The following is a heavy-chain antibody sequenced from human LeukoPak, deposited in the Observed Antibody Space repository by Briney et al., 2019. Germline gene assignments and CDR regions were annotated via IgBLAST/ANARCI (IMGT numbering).Heavy chain of an antibody. CDR1: GGSINSGDYY. CDR3: AATRYITIFGVVTPYYFDY. CDR2: IYYSGST. J-gene: IGHJ4*02. D-gene: IGHD3-3*01. Sequence: SETLSLTCTVSGGSINSGDYYWSWIRQPPGKGLEWIGSIYYSGSTYYNPSLKSRLTISVDTSNNQFSLRLSSVTAADTAVYYCAATRYITIFGVVTPYYFDYWGQGTLVTVSS. V-gene: IGHV4-30-4*08.